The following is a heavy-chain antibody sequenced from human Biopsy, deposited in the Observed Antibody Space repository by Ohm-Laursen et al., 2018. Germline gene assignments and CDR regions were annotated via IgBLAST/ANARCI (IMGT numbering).Heavy chain of an antibody. Sequence: GSLRLSCAAPGFSFSDYYMIWIRQAPGKGLEWVSYISSSGRTMYYADSVKGRFTISRDNAQNSLYLHMNSLRAEDTAVYYCARLNSGTYDASDLWGQGTMVIVSS. CDR2: ISSSGRTM. J-gene: IGHJ3*01. D-gene: IGHD1-26*01. CDR3: ARLNSGTYDASDL. V-gene: IGHV3-11*04. CDR1: GFSFSDYY.